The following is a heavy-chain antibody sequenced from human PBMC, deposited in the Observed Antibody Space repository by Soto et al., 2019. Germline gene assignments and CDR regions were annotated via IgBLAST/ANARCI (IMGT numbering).Heavy chain of an antibody. D-gene: IGHD6-13*01. V-gene: IGHV3-9*01. Sequence: GGSLRLSCAASGFTFDDYAMHWVRQAPGKGLEWVSGISWNSGTIVYADSVKGRFTISRDNAKNSLYLQMNSLRGEDTALYYCAKDMRGGSSSSRYYYGLDVWGQGTTVTXSS. CDR1: GFTFDDYA. CDR3: AKDMRGGSSSSRYYYGLDV. CDR2: ISWNSGTI. J-gene: IGHJ6*02.